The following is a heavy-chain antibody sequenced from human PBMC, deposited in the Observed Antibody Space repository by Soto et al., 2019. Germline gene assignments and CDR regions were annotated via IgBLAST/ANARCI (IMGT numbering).Heavy chain of an antibody. CDR1: GVSVSSGSYY. Sequence: ETLCLTCAVSGVSVSSGSYYWSWIRQPPGKGLEWIGYIYYSGSTNYNPSLKSRVTISVDTSKNQFSLKLSSVTAADTAVYYCARAFAVVVASAFDPWGQGTLVTVSS. J-gene: IGHJ5*02. D-gene: IGHD2-15*01. CDR3: ARAFAVVVASAFDP. V-gene: IGHV4-61*01. CDR2: IYYSGST.